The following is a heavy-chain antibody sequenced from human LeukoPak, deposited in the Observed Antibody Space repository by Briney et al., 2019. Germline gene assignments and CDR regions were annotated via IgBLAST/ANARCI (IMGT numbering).Heavy chain of an antibody. J-gene: IGHJ4*02. V-gene: IGHV1-18*01. CDR2: ISAYNGNT. Sequence: ASVKVSCKASGYTFTSYGISWVRQAPGQGLEWMGWISAYNGNTNYAQKLQGRVTMTTDTSTSTAYMELRSLRSDDTAVYYCARDRGGIVATIFDYWGQGTLVTVSP. CDR3: ARDRGGIVATIFDY. CDR1: GYTFTSYG. D-gene: IGHD5-12*01.